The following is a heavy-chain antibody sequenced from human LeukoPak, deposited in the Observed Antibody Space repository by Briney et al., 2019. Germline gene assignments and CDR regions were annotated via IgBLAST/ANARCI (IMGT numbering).Heavy chain of an antibody. CDR3: ARDPAGAGIYYDY. Sequence: GGSLRLSCAASGFTFSTYSMNWVRQAPGKGLEWVSYISSGSSTIYYADSVKGRFTISRDNAKNSLYLQMNSLRAEGTAVYYCARDPAGAGIYYDYWGQGTLVTVSS. D-gene: IGHD6-19*01. CDR1: GFTFSTYS. J-gene: IGHJ4*02. CDR2: ISSGSSTI. V-gene: IGHV3-48*01.